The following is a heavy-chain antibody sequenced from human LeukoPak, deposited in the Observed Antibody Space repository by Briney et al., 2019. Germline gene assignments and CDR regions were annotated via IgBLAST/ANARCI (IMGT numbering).Heavy chain of an antibody. J-gene: IGHJ3*02. V-gene: IGHV3-30*02. D-gene: IGHD1-26*01. Sequence: PGGSLRLSCAASGFTFSSYGMHWVRQAPGKGLEWVAFIRYDGSNKYYADSVKGRFTISRDNSKNTLYLQMNSLRTEDTAVYYCARSPYSESYYGDAFDIWGQGTMVTVSS. CDR3: ARSPYSESYYGDAFDI. CDR2: IRYDGSNK. CDR1: GFTFSSYG.